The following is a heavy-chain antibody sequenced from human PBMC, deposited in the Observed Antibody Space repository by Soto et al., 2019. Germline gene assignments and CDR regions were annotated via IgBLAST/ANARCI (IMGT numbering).Heavy chain of an antibody. CDR3: ARFRGDGYYNS. Sequence: GGSLRLSCAASGFTLSDYYMTWIRQAPGKGLEWVSDISISGTTIHYADSVRGRFTISRDNAKNSLWLQMNTLRAEDTAVYYCARFRGDGYYNSWGQGPLVTVSS. J-gene: IGHJ4*02. CDR2: ISISGTTI. V-gene: IGHV3-11*01. D-gene: IGHD3-9*01. CDR1: GFTLSDYY.